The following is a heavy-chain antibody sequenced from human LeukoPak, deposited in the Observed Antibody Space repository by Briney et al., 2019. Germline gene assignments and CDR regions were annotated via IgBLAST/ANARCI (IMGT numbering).Heavy chain of an antibody. CDR1: GGSISSYY. CDR2: LYHTGST. V-gene: IGHV4-59*01. CDR3: ARGPEDIVVVVADPHYYYYYGMDV. D-gene: IGHD2-15*01. J-gene: IGHJ6*02. Sequence: SETLSLTCTVSGGSISSYYWTWIRQPPGKGLESIAYLYHTGSTNYNPSLKSRVTISIDTSKNQFSLNLSSVTAEDTAVYYCARGPEDIVVVVADPHYYYYYGMDVWGQGTTVTVSS.